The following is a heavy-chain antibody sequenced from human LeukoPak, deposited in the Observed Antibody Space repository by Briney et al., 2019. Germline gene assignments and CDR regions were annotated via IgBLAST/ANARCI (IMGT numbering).Heavy chain of an antibody. CDR1: GFTFSSYE. D-gene: IGHD3-22*01. V-gene: IGHV3-48*03. J-gene: IGHJ4*02. Sequence: PGGSLRLSCAASGFTFSSYEMNWVRQAPGKGLEWVSYISSSGSTIYYADSVKGRFTISRDNAKNSLYLQMNSLRAEDTAVYYCAREYYDSSGYLHLLGYWGQGTLVTVSS. CDR2: ISSSGSTI. CDR3: AREYYDSSGYLHLLGY.